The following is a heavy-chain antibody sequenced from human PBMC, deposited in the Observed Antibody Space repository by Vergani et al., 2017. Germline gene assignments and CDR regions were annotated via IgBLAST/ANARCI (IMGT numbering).Heavy chain of an antibody. J-gene: IGHJ5*02. CDR3: ARSGRYCSGGSCYSRGRFDP. Sequence: VQRVQSGAEVKKPGSSVKVSCKASGGTFSSYAISWVRQAPGQGLEWMGVIIPIFGTANYAQKFQGRVSITAYESTSTAYMELSRLRSEDTAVYYCARSGRYCSGGSCYSRGRFDPWGQGTLVTVSS. V-gene: IGHV1-69*01. CDR1: GGTFSSYA. D-gene: IGHD2-15*01. CDR2: IIPIFGTA.